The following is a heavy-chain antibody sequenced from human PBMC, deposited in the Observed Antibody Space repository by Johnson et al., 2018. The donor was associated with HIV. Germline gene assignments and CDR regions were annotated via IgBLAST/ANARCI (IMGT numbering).Heavy chain of an antibody. Sequence: QVQLVESGGGVVQPGGSLRLSCAASGFTFSSYGMHWVRQAPGKGLEWVAFIRYDGSNKYYADSVKGRFTISRDNSKNTQYLQMNSLRTEDTAVYYCAKDGGAAGTVGADAFDIWGQGTMVTVSS. D-gene: IGHD6-13*01. CDR1: GFTFSSYG. CDR2: IRYDGSNK. J-gene: IGHJ3*02. CDR3: AKDGGAAGTVGADAFDI. V-gene: IGHV3-30*02.